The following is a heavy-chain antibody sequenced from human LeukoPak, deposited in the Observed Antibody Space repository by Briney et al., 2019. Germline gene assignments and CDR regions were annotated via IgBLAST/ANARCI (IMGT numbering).Heavy chain of an antibody. CDR3: ARSIAAARPGGDY. V-gene: IGHV1-69*13. CDR1: GGTFSSYA. Sequence: GASVKVSCKASGGTFSSYAISWVRQAPGQGLEWMGGIIPIFGTANYAQKFQGRVTITADESTSTAYMELRSLRSDDTAVYYCARSIAAARPGGDYWGQGTLVTVSS. D-gene: IGHD6-13*01. CDR2: IIPIFGTA. J-gene: IGHJ4*02.